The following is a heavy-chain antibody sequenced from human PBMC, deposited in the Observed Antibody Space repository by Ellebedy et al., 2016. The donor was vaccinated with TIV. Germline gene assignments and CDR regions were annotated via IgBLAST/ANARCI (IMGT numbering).Heavy chain of an antibody. CDR2: ISGSGGST. Sequence: PGGSLRLSCAASGLTFSSYAMSWVRQAPGKGLEWVSAISGSGGSTYYADSVKGRFTISRDNSKNTLYLQMNSLRAEDTAVYYCARKVPAPTTVPPNWYFDLWGRGTLVTVSS. CDR1: GLTFSSYA. V-gene: IGHV3-23*01. CDR3: ARKVPAPTTVPPNWYFDL. J-gene: IGHJ2*01. D-gene: IGHD4-17*01.